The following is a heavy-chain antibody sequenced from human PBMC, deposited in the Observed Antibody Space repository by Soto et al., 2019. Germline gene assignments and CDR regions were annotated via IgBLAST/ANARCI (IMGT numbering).Heavy chain of an antibody. CDR2: IWYDGSNK. CDR3: ARADCTGAYCYSWPFNYGVDV. Sequence: PGGALRLSCTNPGFTFNTYCMHWVRQAPGKGLGWVAIIWYDGSNKYYADSVKGRFTISRDNSRNTLYLQMNSLRAEDTALYYCARADCTGAYCYSWPFNYGVDVWGQGTTVTVSS. CDR1: GFTFNTYC. V-gene: IGHV3-33*08. J-gene: IGHJ6*02. D-gene: IGHD2-15*01.